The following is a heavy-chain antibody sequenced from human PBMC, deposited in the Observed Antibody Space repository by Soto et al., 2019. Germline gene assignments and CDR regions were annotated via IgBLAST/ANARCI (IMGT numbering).Heavy chain of an antibody. CDR2: IIPILGIA. V-gene: IGHV1-69*02. Sequence: SVKVSCKASGGTFSSYTISWVRQAPGQGLEWMGRIIPILGIANYAQKFQGRVTITADKSTSTAYMELSSLRSGDTAVYYCARGVTMVRGVILPYYYYYYMDVWGKGTTVTVFS. CDR3: ARGVTMVRGVILPYYYYYYMDV. D-gene: IGHD3-10*01. J-gene: IGHJ6*03. CDR1: GGTFSSYT.